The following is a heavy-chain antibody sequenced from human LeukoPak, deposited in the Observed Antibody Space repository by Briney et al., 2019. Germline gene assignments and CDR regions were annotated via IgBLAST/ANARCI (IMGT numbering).Heavy chain of an antibody. CDR2: INPNSGGT. J-gene: IGHJ4*02. CDR1: GYTFTGYY. V-gene: IGHV1-2*02. Sequence: ASVKVSCKASGYTFTGYYMHWVRQAPGQGLEWMGWINPNSGGTNYAQKFQGRVTMTRDTFISTAYMELSRLRSDDTVVYYCARVGSQRGYFDYWGQGTLVTVSS. CDR3: ARVGSQRGYFDY. D-gene: IGHD1-26*01.